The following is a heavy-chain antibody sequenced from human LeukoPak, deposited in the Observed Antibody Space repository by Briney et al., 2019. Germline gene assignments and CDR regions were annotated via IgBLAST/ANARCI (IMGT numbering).Heavy chain of an antibody. J-gene: IGHJ5*02. Sequence: GGSLRLSCAASGFTFSSYSMNWVRQAPGRGLEWVSSISSSSSYIYYADSVKGRFTISRDNAKNSLYLQMNSLRAEDTAVYYCARDQVRWYLGGQYNWFDPWGQGTLVTVSS. CDR2: ISSSSSYI. D-gene: IGHD6-13*01. CDR3: ARDQVRWYLGGQYNWFDP. CDR1: GFTFSSYS. V-gene: IGHV3-21*01.